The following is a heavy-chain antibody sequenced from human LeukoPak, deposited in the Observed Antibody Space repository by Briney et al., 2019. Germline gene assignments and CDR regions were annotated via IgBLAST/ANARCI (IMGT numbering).Heavy chain of an antibody. Sequence: SETLSLTCAVYGGSFSGYYWGWIRQPPGKGLEWIGEINHSGSTNYNPPLKSRVTISVDTSKNQFSLKLSSVTAADTAVYYCARAYYYMDVWGKGTTVTVSS. V-gene: IGHV4-34*01. CDR3: ARAYYYMDV. J-gene: IGHJ6*03. CDR1: GGSFSGYY. CDR2: INHSGST.